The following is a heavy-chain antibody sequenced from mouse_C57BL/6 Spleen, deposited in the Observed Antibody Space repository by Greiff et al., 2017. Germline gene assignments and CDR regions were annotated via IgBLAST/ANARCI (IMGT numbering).Heavy chain of an antibody. CDR3: ASPLTGPYWYFDV. CDR1: GFSLTSYG. CDR2: IWSGGST. V-gene: IGHV2-2*01. D-gene: IGHD4-1*01. J-gene: IGHJ1*03. Sequence: VQLQQSGPGLVQPSQSLSITCTVSGFSLTSYGVHWVRQSPGKGLEWLGVIWSGGSTDYNAAFIAKLSISKDNPKSQVFFKMNSLQADDTAIYYCASPLTGPYWYFDVWGTGTTVTVSS.